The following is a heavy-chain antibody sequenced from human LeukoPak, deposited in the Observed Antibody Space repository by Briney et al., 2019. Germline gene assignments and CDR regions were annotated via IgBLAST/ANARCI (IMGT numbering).Heavy chain of an antibody. V-gene: IGHV4-31*03. D-gene: IGHD5-12*01. CDR2: IYYSGST. J-gene: IGHJ6*02. Sequence: SETLSLTCTVSGGSIISGGYYWSWIRQHPGKGLEWIGYIYYSGSTYYNPSLKSRVTISVDTSKNQFSLKLSSVTAADTAVYYCARDRRGGYSGYDRVAYGMDVWGQGTTVTVSS. CDR3: ARDRRGGYSGYDRVAYGMDV. CDR1: GGSIISGGYY.